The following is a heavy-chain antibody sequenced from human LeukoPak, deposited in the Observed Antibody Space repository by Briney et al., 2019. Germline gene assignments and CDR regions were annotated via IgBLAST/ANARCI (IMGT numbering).Heavy chain of an antibody. J-gene: IGHJ5*02. CDR2: ISSSSSYI. CDR1: GFTFSSYS. D-gene: IGHD3-10*01. V-gene: IGHV3-21*01. Sequence: GGYLRLSCAASGFTFSSYSMNWVRQAPGKGLEWVSSISSSSSYIYYADSVKGRFTISRANAKNPLYLQMNSLRAEDTAVYYCARGWTYYYGSGSYSTGYNWFDPWGQGTLVTVSS. CDR3: ARGWTYYYGSGSYSTGYNWFDP.